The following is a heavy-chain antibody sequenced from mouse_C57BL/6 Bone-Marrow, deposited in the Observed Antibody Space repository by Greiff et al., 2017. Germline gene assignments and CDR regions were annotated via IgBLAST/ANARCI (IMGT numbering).Heavy chain of an antibody. D-gene: IGHD1-1*02. CDR1: GYTFTSCW. Sequence: QVQLQQPGAELVKPGASVKLSCKASGYTFTSCWMQWVKQRPGQGLEWIGEIDPSDSYTNYNQKFKGKATLTVDTSSSTAYMQLSSLTSEDSAVYYCARNYPAWFAYWGQGTLVTVSA. CDR2: IDPSDSYT. J-gene: IGHJ3*01. CDR3: ARNYPAWFAY. V-gene: IGHV1-50*01.